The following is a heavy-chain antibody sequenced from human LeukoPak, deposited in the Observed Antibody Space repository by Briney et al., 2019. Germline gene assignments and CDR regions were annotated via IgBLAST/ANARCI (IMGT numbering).Heavy chain of an antibody. J-gene: IGHJ6*03. Sequence: PGGSLRLSCAASGFTFSSYWMHWVRQAPGKGLVWVSRISPDGRSTTYADSVKGRFTISRDNAKNTLYLQMNSLRAEDTAVYYCAKDLSYCSGGGCYMPYYYYMDVWGKGTTVTVSS. CDR3: AKDLSYCSGGGCYMPYYYYMDV. CDR2: ISPDGRST. D-gene: IGHD2-15*01. CDR1: GFTFSSYW. V-gene: IGHV3-74*01.